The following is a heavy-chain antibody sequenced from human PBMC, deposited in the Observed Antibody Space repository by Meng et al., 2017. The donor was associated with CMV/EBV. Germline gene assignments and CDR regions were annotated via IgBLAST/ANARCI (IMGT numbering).Heavy chain of an antibody. CDR1: GFTFGDYA. J-gene: IGHJ4*02. V-gene: IGHV3-49*04. CDR3: TRASWWELLPYFDY. Sequence: GESLKISCPASGFTFGDYAMSWVRQAPGKGLEWVGFIRSKAYGGTTEYAASVKGRFTISRDDSKSIAYLQMNSLKTEDTAVYYCTRASWWELLPYFDYWGQGTLVTVSS. D-gene: IGHD1-26*01. CDR2: IRSKAYGGTT.